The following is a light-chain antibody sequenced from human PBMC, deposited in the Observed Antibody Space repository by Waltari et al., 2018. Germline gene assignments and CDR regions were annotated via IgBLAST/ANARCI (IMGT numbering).Light chain of an antibody. J-gene: IGKJ2*01. V-gene: IGKV3-15*01. CDR3: QQYSNWFMYT. CDR2: GAS. Sequence: EIVLTQSPATLSVSPGERATLSCRASESVSRQLAWYQQKPGQAPRLLTYGASTRAAGIPARFSGRGSETEFTLTISSLQSEDFAVYYCQQYSNWFMYTFGQGTKLEIK. CDR1: ESVSRQ.